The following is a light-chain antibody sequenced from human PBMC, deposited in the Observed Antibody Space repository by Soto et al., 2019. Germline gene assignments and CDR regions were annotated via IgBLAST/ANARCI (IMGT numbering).Light chain of an antibody. J-gene: IGKJ4*01. CDR3: QQRSNWPQLT. CDR2: DAS. Sequence: EIVLTQSPATLSLSPGERATLSCRASQSVSSYLAWYQQKPGQAPRLLIYDASNRATGIPARFSGSGSGTDFTLSISSLEPRDFALYYCQQRSNWPQLTFGGGTKVEIK. CDR1: QSVSSY. V-gene: IGKV3-11*01.